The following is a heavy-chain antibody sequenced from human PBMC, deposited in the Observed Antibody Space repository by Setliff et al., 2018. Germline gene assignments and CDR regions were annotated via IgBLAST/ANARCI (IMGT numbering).Heavy chain of an antibody. CDR3: ARDWRDYGAMGY. J-gene: IGHJ4*02. CDR1: GFTFSDYY. V-gene: IGHV3-7*01. D-gene: IGHD4-17*01. Sequence: GGSLRLSCAASGFTFSDYYMSWIRQAPGKGLEWVANIKQDGSEKSSVDSVKGRFTISRDNAKDSLYLQMNSLRAEDTAVYYCARDWRDYGAMGYWGQGTLVTVSS. CDR2: IKQDGSEK.